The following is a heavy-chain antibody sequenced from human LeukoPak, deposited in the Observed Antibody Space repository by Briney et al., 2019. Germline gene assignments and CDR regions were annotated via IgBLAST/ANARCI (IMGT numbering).Heavy chain of an antibody. J-gene: IGHJ4*02. CDR3: AIGIAWYDY. V-gene: IGHV3-7*01. D-gene: IGHD6-19*01. Sequence: PGGSLRLSCAASGFTFSSFWMTWVRQAPGKGLEWVANINQEGSDKNYVDSVKGRFTISRDNAKNSLDLQMNSLRAEDTALYYGAIGIAWYDYCGQGNLVTVSS. CDR1: GFTFSSFW. CDR2: INQEGSDK.